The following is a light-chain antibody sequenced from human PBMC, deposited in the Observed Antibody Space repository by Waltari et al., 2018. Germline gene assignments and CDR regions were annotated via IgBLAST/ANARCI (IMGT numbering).Light chain of an antibody. CDR1: QSVSRA. CDR2: GAS. Sequence: EIVLTQSTGILSLSPGERATISCRASQSVSRALAWYQQKPGQAPRLLIYGASSRATDIPDRFSGSGSGTDFSLTISRLEPEDFAVYYCQHYVRLPATFGQGTKVEIK. J-gene: IGKJ1*01. V-gene: IGKV3-20*01. CDR3: QHYVRLPAT.